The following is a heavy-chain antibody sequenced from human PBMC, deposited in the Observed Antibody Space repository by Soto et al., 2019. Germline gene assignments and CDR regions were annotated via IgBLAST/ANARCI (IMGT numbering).Heavy chain of an antibody. D-gene: IGHD2-21*02. CDR1: GYIFTDYY. J-gene: IGHJ4*02. Sequence: ASVKVSCKASGYIFTDYYMHWVRQAPGQELGWMGRINPNSGGTNYAQKFQGRVTMTRDTSISTAYTELSSLRSEDTATYYCAADRTYCGGDCYVDWGQGTLVTVSS. CDR3: AADRTYCGGDCYVD. CDR2: INPNSGGT. V-gene: IGHV1-2*06.